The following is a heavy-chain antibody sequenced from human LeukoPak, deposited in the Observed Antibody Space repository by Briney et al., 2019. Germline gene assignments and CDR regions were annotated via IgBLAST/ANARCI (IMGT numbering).Heavy chain of an antibody. CDR1: GFTFSSYW. CDR3: ARDEPQTYYDFWSGYYNPPNFDY. V-gene: IGHV3-74*01. CDR2: INSDGSST. J-gene: IGHJ4*02. Sequence: GGSLRLSCAASGFTFSSYWMHWVRQAPGKGLVWVSRINSDGSSTSYADSVKGRFTISRDNAKNTLYLQMNSLRAEDTAVYYCARDEPQTYYDFWSGYYNPPNFDYWGQGTLVTVSS. D-gene: IGHD3-3*01.